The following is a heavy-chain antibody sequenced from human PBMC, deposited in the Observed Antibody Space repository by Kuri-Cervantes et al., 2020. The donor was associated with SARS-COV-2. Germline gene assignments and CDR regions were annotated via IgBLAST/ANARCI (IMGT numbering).Heavy chain of an antibody. CDR2: INHSGST. Sequence: SQTLSLTCAVYGGSFSGFYWSWIRQPPGEGLEWIGEINHSGSTNYNPSLKSRVTISVDTSKNQFSLKLSSVTAADTAVYFCARGRGERVFDYWGQGTLVTVSS. J-gene: IGHJ4*02. V-gene: IGHV4-34*01. CDR1: GGSFSGFY. CDR3: ARGRGERVFDY. D-gene: IGHD1-26*01.